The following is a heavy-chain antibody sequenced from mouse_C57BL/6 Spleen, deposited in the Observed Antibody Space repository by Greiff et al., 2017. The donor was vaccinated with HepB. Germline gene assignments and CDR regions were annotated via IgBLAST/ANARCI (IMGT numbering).Heavy chain of an antibody. J-gene: IGHJ1*03. V-gene: IGHV5-17*01. Sequence: EVHLVESGGGLVKPGGSLKLSCAASGFTFSDYGMHWVRQAPEKGLEWVAYISSGSSTIYYADTVKGRFTISRDNAKNTLFLQMTSLRSEDTAMYYCARGGTYWYFDVWGTGTTVTVSS. CDR2: ISSGSSTI. D-gene: IGHD3-3*01. CDR1: GFTFSDYG. CDR3: ARGGTYWYFDV.